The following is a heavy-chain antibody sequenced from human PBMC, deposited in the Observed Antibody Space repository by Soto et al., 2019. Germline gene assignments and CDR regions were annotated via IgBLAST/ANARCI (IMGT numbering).Heavy chain of an antibody. D-gene: IGHD2-21*02. Sequence: QVQLVQSGAEEKKPGASVKVSCKASGYTFTSYAMHWVRQAPGQRLEWMGWINAGNGNTKYSQKSQGRVTITRDTSPSTAHMTLVSLESEATDLYDCAIARVVVTDPDYWGQGTLVTVSS. CDR3: AIARVVVTDPDY. V-gene: IGHV1-3*05. CDR1: GYTFTSYA. CDR2: INAGNGNT. J-gene: IGHJ4*02.